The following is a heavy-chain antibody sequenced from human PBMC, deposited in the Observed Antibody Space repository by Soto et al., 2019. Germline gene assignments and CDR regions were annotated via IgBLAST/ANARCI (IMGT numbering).Heavy chain of an antibody. CDR2: IRSSGGST. J-gene: IGHJ6*02. Sequence: GGSLRLSCAASGFTFSSYAMHWVRQAPGKGLEYVSAIRSSGGSTYYANSVKGRFTISRDNSKNTLYLQMNSLRAEDTAVYYCARALGQLLPYYYYGMDVWGQGTTVTVSS. D-gene: IGHD2-2*01. CDR1: GFTFSSYA. V-gene: IGHV3-64*01. CDR3: ARALGQLLPYYYYGMDV.